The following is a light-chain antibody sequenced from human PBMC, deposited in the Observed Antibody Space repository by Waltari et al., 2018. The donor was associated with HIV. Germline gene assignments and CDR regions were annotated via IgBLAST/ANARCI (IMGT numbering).Light chain of an antibody. V-gene: IGLV1-44*01. CDR1: SSTFATTT. CDR2: GHH. CDR3: EAWDDSVTGPV. Sequence: QSVLTQPPSASGTPGPRVTLSCSGTSSTFATTTVIWYQQLPGPAPKLLRHGHHPRPSGVPYRFSCSKSATSASLVISDLHSDDEGTYYCEAWDDSVTGPVFGGGTKLTVL. J-gene: IGLJ3*02.